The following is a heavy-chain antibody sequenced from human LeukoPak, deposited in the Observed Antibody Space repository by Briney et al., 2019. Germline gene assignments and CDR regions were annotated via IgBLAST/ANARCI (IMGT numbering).Heavy chain of an antibody. CDR2: ISYDGSKK. CDR3: AKDFSWTWTPLSD. D-gene: IGHD2/OR15-2a*01. V-gene: IGHV3-30*18. Sequence: GGSLRLSCAASGITFSSYGMHWVRQAPGKGLEWVAVISYDGSKKYYADSVEGRFTISRDNSKNTLYLQMNSLRAEDTAVYYCAKDFSWTWTPLSDWGQGTLVTVSS. J-gene: IGHJ4*02. CDR1: GITFSSYG.